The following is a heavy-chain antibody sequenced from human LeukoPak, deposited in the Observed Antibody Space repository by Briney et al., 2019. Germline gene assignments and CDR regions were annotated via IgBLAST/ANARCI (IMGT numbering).Heavy chain of an antibody. J-gene: IGHJ4*02. Sequence: SVKVSCKASGYTFTSYGISWVRQAPGQGLEWMGRIIPILGIANYAQKFQGRVTITADKSTSTAYMELSSLRSEDTAVYYCAKGFVRQQIFDYWGQGTLVTVSS. V-gene: IGHV1-69*04. CDR1: GYTFTSYG. CDR3: AKGFVRQQIFDY. CDR2: IIPILGIA. D-gene: IGHD6-13*01.